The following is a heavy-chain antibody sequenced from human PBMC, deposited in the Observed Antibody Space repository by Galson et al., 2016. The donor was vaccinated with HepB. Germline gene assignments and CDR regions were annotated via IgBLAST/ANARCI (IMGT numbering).Heavy chain of an antibody. Sequence: SLRLSCATSGFTFNNYAMHWVRQAPGKGLEYVSTVSADGIATYYADFVKGRFTISRDNSKNTLFLQMSSLRPEDTALYYCVKDRGCPSRRYDYWGQGALVTVSS. CDR3: VKDRGCPSRRYDY. CDR2: VSADGIAT. D-gene: IGHD2-2*01. CDR1: GFTFNNYA. V-gene: IGHV3-64D*06. J-gene: IGHJ4*02.